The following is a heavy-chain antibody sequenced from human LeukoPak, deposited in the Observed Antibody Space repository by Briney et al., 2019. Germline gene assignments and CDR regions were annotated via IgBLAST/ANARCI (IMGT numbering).Heavy chain of an antibody. J-gene: IGHJ3*02. D-gene: IGHD2-2*01. CDR3: ARAQRYCSSTSCYRRLEAFDI. CDR2: INPNSGGT. CDR1: GYTFTGYY. V-gene: IGHV1-2*02. Sequence: RASVKVSCKASGYTFTGYYMHWVRQAPGQGLEWMGWINPNSGGTSYAQKFQGRVTMTRDTSISTAYMELSRLRSDDTAVYYCARAQRYCSSTSCYRRLEAFDIWGQGTMVTVSS.